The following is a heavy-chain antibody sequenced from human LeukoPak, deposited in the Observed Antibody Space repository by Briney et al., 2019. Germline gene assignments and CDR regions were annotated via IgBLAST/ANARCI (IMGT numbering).Heavy chain of an antibody. CDR1: GGSFSGYY. J-gene: IGHJ5*02. V-gene: IGHV4-34*01. CDR3: ARGSYSYGP. D-gene: IGHD5-18*01. CDR2: INHSGST. Sequence: SETLSLTCAVYGGSFSGYYWSWIRQPPGKGLEWIGEINHSGSTNYNPSLKSRVTISVDTSKNQSSLKLSSVTAADPAVYYCARGSYSYGPWGQGPLVTVSS.